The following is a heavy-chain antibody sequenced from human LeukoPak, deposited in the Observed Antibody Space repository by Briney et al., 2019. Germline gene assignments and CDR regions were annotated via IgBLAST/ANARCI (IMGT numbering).Heavy chain of an antibody. CDR1: GFTFSSYA. CDR3: AKTVSSGLSRKAFDI. V-gene: IGHV3-23*01. D-gene: IGHD6-19*01. CDR2: ISGSGGST. J-gene: IGHJ3*02. Sequence: GGSLRLSCAASGFTFSSYAMSWVRQAPGKGLEWVSAISGSGGSTYYADSVKGRFTISRDNAKNSLYLQMNSLRAEDTALYYCAKTVSSGLSRKAFDIWGQGTMVTVSS.